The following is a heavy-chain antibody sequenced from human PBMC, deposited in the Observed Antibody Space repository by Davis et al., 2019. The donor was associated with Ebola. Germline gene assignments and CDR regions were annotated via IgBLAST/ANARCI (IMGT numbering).Heavy chain of an antibody. CDR3: ARGPRKGYFDY. J-gene: IGHJ4*02. CDR2: IKEDGSEK. CDR1: GFIFRSHW. Sequence: GESLKISCAASGFIFRSHWMSWVRQAPGKGLEYVASIKEDGSEKYYVESVKGRFAISRDNAENSLYLQMNSLRAEDTAVYYCARGPRKGYFDYWGQGALVTVSS. V-gene: IGHV3-7*03.